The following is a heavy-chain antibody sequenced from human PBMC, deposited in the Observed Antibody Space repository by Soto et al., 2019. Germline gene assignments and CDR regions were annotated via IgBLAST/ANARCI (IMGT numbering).Heavy chain of an antibody. CDR3: SASGCSYGTSLDY. Sequence: SVKVSWKASGGTFSSYAISWVRQAPGQGLEWMGGIIPIFGTANYAQKFQGRGTITADESTSTAYMELSSLRSEDTAVYCCSASGCSYGTSLDYWGQGTLVTVSS. J-gene: IGHJ4*02. V-gene: IGHV1-69*01. CDR1: GGTFSSYA. CDR2: IIPIFGTA. D-gene: IGHD5-18*01.